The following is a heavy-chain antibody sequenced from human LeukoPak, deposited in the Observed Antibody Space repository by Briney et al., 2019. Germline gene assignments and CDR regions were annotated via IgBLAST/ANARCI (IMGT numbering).Heavy chain of an antibody. CDR2: ISGSGGST. CDR3: AKDLLYDSSGH. J-gene: IGHJ4*02. CDR1: GFTFDDYG. Sequence: GGSLRLSCAASGFTFDDYGMSWVRQAPGKGLEWVSAISGSGGSTYYADSVKGRFTISRDNSKNTLYLQMNSLRAEDTAVYYCAKDLLYDSSGHWGQGTLVTVSS. V-gene: IGHV3-23*01. D-gene: IGHD3-22*01.